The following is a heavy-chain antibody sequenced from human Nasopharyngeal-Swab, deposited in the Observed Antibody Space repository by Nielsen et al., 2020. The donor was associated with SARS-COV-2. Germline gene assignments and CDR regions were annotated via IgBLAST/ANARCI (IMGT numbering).Heavy chain of an antibody. V-gene: IGHV3-21*06. CDR1: GFTFSRYN. CDR2: ISSSSTFI. J-gene: IGHJ5*02. CDR3: ARDLSKDDNWFGP. Sequence: ESLKIYCAASGFTFSRYNMQWVRQAPGKGLEWGSSISSSSTFIYYADSVKGRFTISRDNAKNSLYLQMNSLRAEDTAVYYCARDLSKDDNWFGPWGQGTLVTVSS.